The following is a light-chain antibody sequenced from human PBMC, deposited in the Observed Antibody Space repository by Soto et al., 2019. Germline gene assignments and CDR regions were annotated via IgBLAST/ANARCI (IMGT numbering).Light chain of an antibody. CDR1: QRVTSS. CDR2: DAS. Sequence: EIVLTQSPATLSLSPGERATLSCRASQRVTSSLAWYQQKPGQAPRLLIYDASSRATGIPARFSGSGSGTDFTLTISSLEPEDFAVYYCQQRSNWPRFTFGPGTKVDIK. J-gene: IGKJ3*01. CDR3: QQRSNWPRFT. V-gene: IGKV3-11*01.